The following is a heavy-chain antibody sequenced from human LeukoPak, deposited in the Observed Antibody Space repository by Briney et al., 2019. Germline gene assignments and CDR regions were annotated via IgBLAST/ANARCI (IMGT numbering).Heavy chain of an antibody. CDR1: GDSVSSSSYY. V-gene: IGHV4-39*02. Sequence: SETLSLTCSVSGDSVSSSSYYWGWIPHPPGKGLEDIGCIYHSGSTFYNPSLESRVTISVDTSENHFSLKLSSVTAADTAVYYCARLKGYYIDFWGQGTLVTVSS. J-gene: IGHJ4*02. CDR3: ARLKGYYIDF. CDR2: IYHSGST.